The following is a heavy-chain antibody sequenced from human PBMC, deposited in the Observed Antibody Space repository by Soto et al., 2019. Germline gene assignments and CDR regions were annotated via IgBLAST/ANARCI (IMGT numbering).Heavy chain of an antibody. V-gene: IGHV3-30-3*01. CDR2: ISGDGSNK. J-gene: IGHJ5*02. D-gene: IGHD3-3*02. CDR1: GFTFINYA. CDR3: ARHLSHLKAGWLDP. Sequence: QEQLVESGGGVVQPGRSLRLSCRVSGFTFINYAMHWVRQAPGKGLEWVALISGDGSNKYYADSVKGRFTISRDNSRNTLYLQMNSLRADYTAVYYCARHLSHLKAGWLDPWGQGTLVTVSS.